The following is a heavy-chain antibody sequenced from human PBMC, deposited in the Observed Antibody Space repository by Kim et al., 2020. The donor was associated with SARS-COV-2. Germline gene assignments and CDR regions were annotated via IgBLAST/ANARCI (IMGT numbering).Heavy chain of an antibody. CDR2: IYYSGST. Sequence: SETLSLTCTVSGGSISSYYWSWIRQPPGKGLEWIGYIYYSGSTNYNPSLKSRVTISVDTSKNQFSLKLSSVTAADTAVYYCARGSNFDWSLIARAFDIWGQGTMVTVSS. D-gene: IGHD3-9*01. CDR1: GGSISSYY. CDR3: ARGSNFDWSLIARAFDI. J-gene: IGHJ3*02. V-gene: IGHV4-59*13.